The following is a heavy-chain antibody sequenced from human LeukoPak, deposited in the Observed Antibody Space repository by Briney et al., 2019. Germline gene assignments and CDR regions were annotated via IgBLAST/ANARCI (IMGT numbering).Heavy chain of an antibody. CDR3: ATAYTIFGVVTPTTSGFDP. D-gene: IGHD3-3*01. CDR2: FYPEDGET. Sequence: ASVKVSCKVSGYTLTELSMHWVRQAPGKGLEWMGGFYPEDGETIYAQKFQGRVTMTEDTSTNTAYMELSSLRSEDTAVYYCATAYTIFGVVTPTTSGFDPWGQGTLVTVSS. V-gene: IGHV1-24*01. J-gene: IGHJ5*02. CDR1: GYTLTELS.